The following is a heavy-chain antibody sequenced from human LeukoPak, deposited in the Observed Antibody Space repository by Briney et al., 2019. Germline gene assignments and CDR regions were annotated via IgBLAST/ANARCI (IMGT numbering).Heavy chain of an antibody. CDR1: GFTVSSTY. CDR2: IYSGGST. CDR3: AREQSNYYGSGSYYPNWFDP. D-gene: IGHD3-10*01. Sequence: GGSLRLSCAASGFTVSSTYMSWVRQAPGKGLEWVSVIYSGGSTYYADSVKGRFTISRDNSKNTLYLQMNSLRAEDTAVYYCAREQSNYYGSGSYYPNWFDPWGQGTLVTVSS. V-gene: IGHV3-53*01. J-gene: IGHJ5*02.